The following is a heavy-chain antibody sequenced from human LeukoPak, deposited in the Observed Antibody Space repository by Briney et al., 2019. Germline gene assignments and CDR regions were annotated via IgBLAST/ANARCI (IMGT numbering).Heavy chain of an antibody. D-gene: IGHD5-24*01. CDR3: ARGKWLQLRDYYYYGLDV. V-gene: IGHV4-34*01. J-gene: IGHJ6*02. CDR2: INHSGST. Sequence: PSETLSLTCAVYGGSFSSYHWSWIRQPPGKGLEWIGEINHSGSTNYNPSLKSRVTISVDTSKNQLSLKLSSVTAADTAVYYCARGKWLQLRDYYYYGLDVWGQGTTVTVSS. CDR1: GGSFSSYH.